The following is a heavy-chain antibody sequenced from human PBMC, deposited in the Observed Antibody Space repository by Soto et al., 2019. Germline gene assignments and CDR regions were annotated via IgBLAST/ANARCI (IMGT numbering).Heavy chain of an antibody. V-gene: IGHV3-33*03. CDR2: IRHXGITQ. CDR1: GLAFSTQG. CDR3: ARNPSTVDLAFMGD. D-gene: IGHD5-12*01. Sequence: RXSCEASGLAFSTQGMHWVRQAPDKGLEWVAVIRHXGITQXYADYVKGRFTXSRDNSRXXLFLQMNSLRVEDKAVYYCARNPSTVDLAFMGDWGKGTLVTVYS. J-gene: IGHJ4*02.